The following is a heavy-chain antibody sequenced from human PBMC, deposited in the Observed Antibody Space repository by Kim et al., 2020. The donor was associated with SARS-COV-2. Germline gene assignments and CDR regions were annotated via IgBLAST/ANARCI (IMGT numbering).Heavy chain of an antibody. CDR1: GGTFSSYA. CDR3: ARDEGRSSGWFQH. Sequence: SVKVSCKASGGTFSSYAISWVRQAPGQGLEWMGGIIPIFGTANYAQKFQGRVTITADESTSTAYMELSSLRSEDTAVYYCARDEGRSSGWFQHWGQGTLVTVSS. V-gene: IGHV1-69*13. CDR2: IIPIFGTA. J-gene: IGHJ1*01. D-gene: IGHD6-19*01.